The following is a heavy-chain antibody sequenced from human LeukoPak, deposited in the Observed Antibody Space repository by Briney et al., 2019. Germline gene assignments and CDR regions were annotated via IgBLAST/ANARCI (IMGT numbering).Heavy chain of an antibody. CDR3: ARDPGYCSGGSCYRSYDY. D-gene: IGHD2-15*01. Sequence: GGSLRLSCAASGFTFSNYAMTWVRQALGKGLEWVSVISGSGDERTYYADSVKGRFTISRDNSKNTLYLQMNSLRAEDTAVYYCARDPGYCSGGSCYRSYDYWGQGTLVTVSS. CDR2: ISGSGDERT. J-gene: IGHJ4*02. CDR1: GFTFSNYA. V-gene: IGHV3-23*01.